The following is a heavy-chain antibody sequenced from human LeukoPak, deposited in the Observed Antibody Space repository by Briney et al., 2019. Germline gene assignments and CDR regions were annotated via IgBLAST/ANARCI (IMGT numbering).Heavy chain of an antibody. D-gene: IGHD3-22*01. CDR1: GFTFSSYG. V-gene: IGHV3-33*01. CDR3: ARDLNVGDSSGYYYVGGADY. Sequence: GRSLRLSCAASGFTFSSYGMHWVRQAPGKGLEWVAVIWYDGSNKYYADSVKGRFTISRDNSKNTLYLQMNSLRAEDTAVYYCARDLNVGDSSGYYYVGGADYWGQGTLVTVSS. CDR2: IWYDGSNK. J-gene: IGHJ4*02.